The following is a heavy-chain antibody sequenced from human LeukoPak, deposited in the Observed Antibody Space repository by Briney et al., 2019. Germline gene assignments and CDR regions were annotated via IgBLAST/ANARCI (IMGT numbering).Heavy chain of an antibody. Sequence: PGGSLRLSCAASGFTVSSNYMSWVRQAPGKGLEWVSVIYSGGSTYYADSVKGRFTISRDNSKNTLYLQMNSLKIEDTAVYFCAWDGSGYYTLHYWGQGTLVTVSS. CDR2: IYSGGST. CDR3: AWDGSGYYTLHY. CDR1: GFTVSSNY. V-gene: IGHV3-53*01. D-gene: IGHD3-22*01. J-gene: IGHJ4*02.